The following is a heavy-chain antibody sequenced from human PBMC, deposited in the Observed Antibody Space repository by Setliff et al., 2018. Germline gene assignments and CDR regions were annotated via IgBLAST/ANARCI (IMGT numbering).Heavy chain of an antibody. D-gene: IGHD3-22*01. J-gene: IGHJ6*03. V-gene: IGHV3-48*01. CDR2: ISTSSTII. Sequence: GGSLRLSCVTSGFTFSNYGMTRVRRAPGKGLEWISYISTSSTIIYYADSVKGRFTISRDNANHSLHLQMNSLRAEDTAVYFCARLALTGYDTSGYYYALDYYYYMDVWGKGTTVTVSS. CDR1: GFTFSNYG. CDR3: ARLALTGYDTSGYYYALDYYYYMDV.